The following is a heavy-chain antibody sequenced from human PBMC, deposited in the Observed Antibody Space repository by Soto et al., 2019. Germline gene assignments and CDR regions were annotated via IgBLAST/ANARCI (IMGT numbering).Heavy chain of an antibody. CDR2: ISSNGVGT. CDR3: ARRARPDFYYMDV. D-gene: IGHD6-6*01. CDR1: GFTLSGYA. Sequence: EVQLAESGGGLAQPGGSLRLSCAASGFTLSGYAMDWVRQAPGKGLEYVSGISSNGVGTYYANAVQGRFTISRDNSKNTVYLHMGSLRPEDMAVYYCARRARPDFYYMDVWGKGTSGTVS. V-gene: IGHV3-64*01. J-gene: IGHJ6*03.